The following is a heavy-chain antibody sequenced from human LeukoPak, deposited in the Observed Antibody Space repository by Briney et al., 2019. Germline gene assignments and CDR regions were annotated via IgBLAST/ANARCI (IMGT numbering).Heavy chain of an antibody. Sequence: ASVKVSCKASGYTFTSYGISWVRQAPGQGLEWMGWISANNGDTDYPPKLQDRVTMTTDTYMSTAYMELRSLRSDDTAMYYCARESHETREDYWGQGTLVTVSS. CDR3: ARESHETREDY. CDR1: GYTFTSYG. D-gene: IGHD1-1*01. J-gene: IGHJ4*02. CDR2: ISANNGDT. V-gene: IGHV1-18*01.